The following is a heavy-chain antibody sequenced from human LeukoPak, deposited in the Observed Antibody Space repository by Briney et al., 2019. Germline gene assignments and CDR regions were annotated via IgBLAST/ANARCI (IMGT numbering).Heavy chain of an antibody. J-gene: IGHJ4*02. CDR3: ARGRDGYNFDY. D-gene: IGHD5-24*01. Sequence: SETLSLTCTVSGVSISSSNSYWGWIRQPPGKGLEWIGSIYYSGNTYYNASLKSQVSISIDTSKNQFSLRLTSVTAADTAVYYCARGRDGYNFDYWGQGTLVTVSS. V-gene: IGHV4-39*01. CDR1: GVSISSSNSY. CDR2: IYYSGNT.